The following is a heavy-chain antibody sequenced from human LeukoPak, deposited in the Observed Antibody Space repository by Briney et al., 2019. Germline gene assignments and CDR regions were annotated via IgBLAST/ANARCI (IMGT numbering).Heavy chain of an antibody. CDR3: ARDGSGVWFDY. D-gene: IGHD3-10*01. Sequence: ASVKVSCKASNYIFTSYGISWVRQAPGQGLEWMAWINAYNGDTNYAQKFQGRVTLTTDTSTSTAYMELRSLRSDDTAVYYCARDGSGVWFDYWGQGTLVTVSS. J-gene: IGHJ4*02. CDR2: INAYNGDT. V-gene: IGHV1-18*01. CDR1: NYIFTSYG.